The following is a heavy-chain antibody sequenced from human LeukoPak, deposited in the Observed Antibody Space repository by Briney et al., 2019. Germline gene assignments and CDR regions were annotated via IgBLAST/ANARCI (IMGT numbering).Heavy chain of an antibody. CDR3: ARVAVNYGPGIGSMDV. CDR2: LNWNGGMT. J-gene: IGHJ6*02. Sequence: TGGSLRLSCTASGFTFDDYGMTWVRQGPGKGLEWVSGLNWNGGMTGYADSVKGRFTIYRDNAKNSLYLQMNSLRDDDTALYYCARVAVNYGPGIGSMDVWGQGTTVTVSS. CDR1: GFTFDDYG. V-gene: IGHV3-20*04. D-gene: IGHD3-10*01.